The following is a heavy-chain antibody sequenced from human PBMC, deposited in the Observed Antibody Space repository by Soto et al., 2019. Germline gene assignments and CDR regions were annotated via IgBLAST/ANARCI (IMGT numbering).Heavy chain of an antibody. D-gene: IGHD1-1*01. V-gene: IGHV4-59*01. CDR3: ARVEDLLYFDY. J-gene: IGHJ4*02. CDR1: GGSISSYY. CDR2: IYYSGST. Sequence: PSETLSLTCTVSGGSISSYYWSWIRQPPGKGLEWIGYIYYSGSTNYNPSLKSRVTISVDTSKNQFSLKLSSVTAADTAVYYCARVEDLLYFDYWGQGTLVTVSS.